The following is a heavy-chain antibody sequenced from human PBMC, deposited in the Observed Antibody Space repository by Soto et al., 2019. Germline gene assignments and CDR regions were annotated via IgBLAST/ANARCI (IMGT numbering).Heavy chain of an antibody. V-gene: IGHV3-74*01. CDR2: INSDASHT. CDR1: GFTFSTYW. CDR3: ARDRDILTGLGAFDI. J-gene: IGHJ3*02. Sequence: GGSLRLSCAASGFTFSTYWMHWIRQVPGKGLEWVSRINSDASHTYYADSVKGRFTISRDNAKNTLHLEMNSLRAEDTAVYYCARDRDILTGLGAFDIWRQGTMVTVS. D-gene: IGHD3-9*01.